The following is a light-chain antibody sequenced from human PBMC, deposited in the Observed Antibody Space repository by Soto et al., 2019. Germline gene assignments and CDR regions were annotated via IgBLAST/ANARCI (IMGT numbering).Light chain of an antibody. CDR1: STDVGAYNF. Sequence: QSALTQPASVSGSPGQSITISCTGGSTDVGAYNFVSWYQQYSGKAPKLIIYDVTNRPSGISHRFSGSKSGNTASLTISGLQAEDEADYYCSSYSTTATLYVIFGGGTKVTVL. J-gene: IGLJ2*01. CDR3: SSYSTTATLYVI. CDR2: DVT. V-gene: IGLV2-14*03.